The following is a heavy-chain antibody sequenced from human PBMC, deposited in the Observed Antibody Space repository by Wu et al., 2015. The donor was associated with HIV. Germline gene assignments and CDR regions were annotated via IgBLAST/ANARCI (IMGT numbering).Heavy chain of an antibody. V-gene: IGHV1-69*13. Sequence: QVQLVQSGAAVKKPGDSVKVSCKIFGYNLNLFGINWVRQAPGQGLEWMGGVIPVIGTPNYAQKFQGRVTLTSDESTTTAYMEVNNLTSEDTAVYYCARGLRDILTGYYSAFEYWGQGSLVTVS. CDR1: GYNLNLFG. J-gene: IGHJ4*02. CDR2: VIPVIGTP. D-gene: IGHD3-9*01. CDR3: ARGLRDILTGYYSAFEY.